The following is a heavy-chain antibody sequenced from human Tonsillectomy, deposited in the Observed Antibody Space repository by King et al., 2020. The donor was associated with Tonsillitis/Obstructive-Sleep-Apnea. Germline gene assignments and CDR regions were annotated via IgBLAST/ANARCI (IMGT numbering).Heavy chain of an antibody. D-gene: IGHD3-3*01. Sequence: VQLVESGGGLVKPGGSLRLSCAASGFTFSSYSMNWVRQAPGKGLEWVSSIGSSSSYIYYADSVKGRFTISRDNAKNSLYLQMNSLRAEDTAVYYCARDYDFWSGYYLFWGQGTLVTVSS. CDR2: IGSSSSYI. V-gene: IGHV3-21*01. J-gene: IGHJ4*02. CDR3: ARDYDFWSGYYLF. CDR1: GFTFSSYS.